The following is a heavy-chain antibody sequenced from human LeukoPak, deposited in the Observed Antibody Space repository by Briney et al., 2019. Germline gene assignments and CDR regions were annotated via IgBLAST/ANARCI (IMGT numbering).Heavy chain of an antibody. CDR1: GGSISHGDYY. V-gene: IGHV4-30-4*08. D-gene: IGHD3-22*01. Sequence: SQTLSLTCTVSGGSISHGDYYWSWIRQPPGKGLEWIGYIYYSGSTYYNPSLKSRVTISVDTSKNQFSLKLSSVTAADTAVYHCARVSDSSGYPAFDIWGQGTMVTVSS. CDR2: IYYSGST. J-gene: IGHJ3*02. CDR3: ARVSDSSGYPAFDI.